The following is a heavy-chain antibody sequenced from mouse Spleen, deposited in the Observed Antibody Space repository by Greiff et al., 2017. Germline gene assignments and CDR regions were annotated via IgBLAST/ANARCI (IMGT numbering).Heavy chain of an antibody. V-gene: IGHV1-15*01. Sequence: QVQLQQSGAELVRPGASVTLSCKASGYTFTDYEMHWVKQTPVHGLEWIGAIDPETGGTAYNQKFKGKAILTADKSSSTAYMELRSLTSEDSAVYYCTRGEVRYFDYWGQGTTLTVSS. CDR3: TRGEVRYFDY. D-gene: IGHD2-14*01. CDR2: IDPETGGT. CDR1: GYTFTDYE. J-gene: IGHJ2*01.